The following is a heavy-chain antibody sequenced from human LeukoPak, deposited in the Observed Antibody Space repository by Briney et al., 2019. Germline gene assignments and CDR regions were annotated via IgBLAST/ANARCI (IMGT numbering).Heavy chain of an antibody. D-gene: IGHD3-3*01. V-gene: IGHV1-24*01. CDR2: FDPEGGET. CDR1: GYTLTELS. CDR3: ATLKVFWSGYYATQNFDY. Sequence: GASVKVSCKVSGYTLTELSMHWVRQAPGKGLEWMGGFDPEGGETIYAQKFQGRVTMTEDTSTDTAYMELSSLRSEDTAVYYCATLKVFWSGYYATQNFDYWGQGTLVTVSP. J-gene: IGHJ4*02.